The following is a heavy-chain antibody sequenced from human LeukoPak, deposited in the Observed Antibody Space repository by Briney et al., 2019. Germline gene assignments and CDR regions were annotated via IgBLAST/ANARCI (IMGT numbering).Heavy chain of an antibody. J-gene: IGHJ4*02. CDR1: GYTFTGYY. CDR2: INPNSGGT. CDR3: ARVDWLYGDYLLDSDY. Sequence: ASVKVSCKASGYTFTGYYMHWVRQAPGQGLEWMGWINPNSGGTNYAQKFQGRVTMTRDTSISTAYMELSRLRSDDTAVYYCARVDWLYGDYLLDSDYWGQGTLVTVSS. D-gene: IGHD4-17*01. V-gene: IGHV1-2*02.